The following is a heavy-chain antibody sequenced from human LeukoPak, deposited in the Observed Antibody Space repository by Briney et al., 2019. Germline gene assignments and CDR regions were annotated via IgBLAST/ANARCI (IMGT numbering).Heavy chain of an antibody. Sequence: SGTLSLTCAVSGGSIRSSNWWSWVRQTPEKGLEWIGEIYHSGSTNYNPSLKSRVTISVDTSKNQFSLKLSSVTAADTAVYYCARHSYSSGLDYWGQRTLVTVSS. V-gene: IGHV4-4*02. D-gene: IGHD6-25*01. CDR1: GGSIRSSNW. CDR3: ARHSYSSGLDY. J-gene: IGHJ4*02. CDR2: IYHSGST.